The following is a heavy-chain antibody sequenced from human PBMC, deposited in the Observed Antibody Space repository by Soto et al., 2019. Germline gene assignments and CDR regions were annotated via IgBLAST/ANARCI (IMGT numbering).Heavy chain of an antibody. V-gene: IGHV4-39*01. CDR3: GGQDYGAKGYYFDN. Sequence: QLQLQESGSGLVKTSETLSLTCTVSNVSISSRSTYWGWIRQTPGKGLEWIGRIYYIGNTYYNPSLKGRVTISIDTSKTQFSLTLNSVTAADAAVYFCGGQDYGAKGYYFDNWGQGTLVTVSS. D-gene: IGHD4-17*01. J-gene: IGHJ4*02. CDR2: IYYIGNT. CDR1: NVSISSRSTY.